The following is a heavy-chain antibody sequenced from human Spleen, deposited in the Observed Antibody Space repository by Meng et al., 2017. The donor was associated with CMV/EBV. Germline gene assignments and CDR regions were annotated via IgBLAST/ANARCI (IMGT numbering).Heavy chain of an antibody. CDR1: GFTFSSYA. J-gene: IGHJ5*02. D-gene: IGHD6-13*01. CDR3: AKTAYSSSWANWFDP. V-gene: IGHV3-23*01. Sequence: GESLKISCAASGFTFSSYAMSWVRQAPGKGLEWVSDISGSGGSTYYADSVKGRFTISRDNSKNTLYLQMNSLRAEDTAVYYCAKTAYSSSWANWFDPWGQGTLVTVSS. CDR2: ISGSGGST.